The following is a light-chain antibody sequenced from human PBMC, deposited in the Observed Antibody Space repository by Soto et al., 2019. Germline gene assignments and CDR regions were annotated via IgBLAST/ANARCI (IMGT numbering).Light chain of an antibody. CDR1: QTVSSN. V-gene: IGKV3-20*01. Sequence: EVVITQSPATLSVSPGERATLSFRASQTVSSNLALYQQKPGQAPRLLIYGASTRTTGIPDRFSGSGSGTDFTLTISRLEPEDFAMYYCQQCGGSPTFGQGTKVDIK. J-gene: IGKJ1*01. CDR3: QQCGGSPT. CDR2: GAS.